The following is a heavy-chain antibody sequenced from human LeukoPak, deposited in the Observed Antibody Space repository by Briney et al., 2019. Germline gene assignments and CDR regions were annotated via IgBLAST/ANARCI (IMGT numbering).Heavy chain of an antibody. J-gene: IGHJ4*02. V-gene: IGHV1-2*02. CDR2: INPNSGGT. Sequence: SSVKVSCKSSGYTFTAYHMHGVRQAPGQWLDWMGLINPNSGGTIYAQKFQGRLTMTRDTSISTAYMELSSLKSDDTAVYYCARGGIDYGIDYWGQGTLVTVSS. CDR3: ARGGIDYGIDY. CDR1: GYTFTAYH. D-gene: IGHD4-17*01.